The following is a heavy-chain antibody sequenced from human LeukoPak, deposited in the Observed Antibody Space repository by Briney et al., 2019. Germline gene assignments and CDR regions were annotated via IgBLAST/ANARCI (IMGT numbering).Heavy chain of an antibody. V-gene: IGHV1-46*02. CDR1: GYTFNSSY. CDR2: INPSDDST. Sequence: ASVKVSCKASGYTFNSSYMHWVRQAPGQGLEWMGIINPSDDSTRYAQKFQGRVTMTKDTSTNTVYMHLSSLSSDDTAVYYCARSGGVGDSSSWPNDYWGQGTLVTVSS. J-gene: IGHJ4*02. CDR3: ARSGGVGDSSSWPNDY. D-gene: IGHD6-13*01.